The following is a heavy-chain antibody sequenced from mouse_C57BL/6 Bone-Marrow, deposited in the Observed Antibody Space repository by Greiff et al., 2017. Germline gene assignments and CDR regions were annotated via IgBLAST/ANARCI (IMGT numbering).Heavy chain of an antibody. Sequence: QVQLQQPGAELVKPGASVKLSCKASGYTFTSYWMHWVKQRPGQGLEWIGMIHPNSGSTNYNEKFKSKATLTVDTSSSTAYMQLSSLTSEDSAVYYCARWVYGSSYYFDYWGQGTTLTVSS. V-gene: IGHV1-64*01. J-gene: IGHJ2*01. D-gene: IGHD1-1*01. CDR1: GYTFTSYW. CDR3: ARWVYGSSYYFDY. CDR2: IHPNSGST.